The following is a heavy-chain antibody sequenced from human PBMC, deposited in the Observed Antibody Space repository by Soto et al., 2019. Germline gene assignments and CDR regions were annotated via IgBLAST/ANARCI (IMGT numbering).Heavy chain of an antibody. CDR3: ARGEAVGMATISHYYYYGMDV. J-gene: IGHJ6*02. D-gene: IGHD5-12*01. CDR2: IYYSGST. CDR1: GGSVSSGSYY. Sequence: PSETLSLTCTVSGGSVSSGSYYWSWIRQPPGKGLEWIGYIYYSGSTNYNPSLKSRVTISVDTSKNQFSLKLSSVTAADTAVYYCARGEAVGMATISHYYYYGMDVWGQGTTVTVSS. V-gene: IGHV4-61*01.